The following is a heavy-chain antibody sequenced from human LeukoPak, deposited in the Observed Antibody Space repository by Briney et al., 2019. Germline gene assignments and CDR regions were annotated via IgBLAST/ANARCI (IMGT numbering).Heavy chain of an antibody. CDR1: GGSISSGGYY. J-gene: IGHJ4*02. CDR3: ARRSIAARRVNYFDY. V-gene: IGHV4-31*03. D-gene: IGHD6-6*01. Sequence: SQTLSLTCTVSGGSISSGGYYWSWIRQHPGKGLEWIGYIYYSGSTYYNPSLKSRVTISVDTSKNQFSLKLSSVTAADTAVYYCARRSIAARRVNYFDYWGQGTLVTVSS. CDR2: IYYSGST.